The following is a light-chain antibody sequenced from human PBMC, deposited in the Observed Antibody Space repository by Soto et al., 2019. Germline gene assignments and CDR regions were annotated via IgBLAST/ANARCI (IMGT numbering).Light chain of an antibody. V-gene: IGKV3-20*01. CDR3: QQYGSSGT. CDR1: QTVGRNY. CDR2: AAS. J-gene: IGKJ1*01. Sequence: EIVLTQSPGTLSLSPGEGTTLSCRASQTVGRNYLAWYQQKPGQAPRLLIYAASSRATGIPDRFSGSGSGTDFTLTISRLEPEDFAVYYCQQYGSSGTFGQGTKVDIK.